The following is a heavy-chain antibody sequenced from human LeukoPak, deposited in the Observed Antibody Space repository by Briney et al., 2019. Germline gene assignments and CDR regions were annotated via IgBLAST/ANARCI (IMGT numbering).Heavy chain of an antibody. V-gene: IGHV4-34*01. Sequence: SSETLSLTCAVYGGSFSGYYWSWIRQPPGKGLEWIGEINHSGSTNYNPSFKSRVTISVDTSKNQFSLKLSSVTAADTAVYYCARGPAVYDSSGYYPDYWGQGTLVTVSS. J-gene: IGHJ4*02. CDR2: INHSGST. CDR3: ARGPAVYDSSGYYPDY. D-gene: IGHD3-22*01. CDR1: GGSFSGYY.